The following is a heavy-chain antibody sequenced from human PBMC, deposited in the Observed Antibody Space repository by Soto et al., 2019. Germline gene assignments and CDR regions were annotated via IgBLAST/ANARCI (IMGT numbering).Heavy chain of an antibody. V-gene: IGHV3-7*01. CDR3: SRDVVVGAKALNY. CDR1: GFTFSNYW. D-gene: IGHD2-15*01. Sequence: GGSLRLSCAASGFTFSNYWMTWVRQAPGKGLEWVANIKEDGSEKHYVDSVKGRFTISRDNAKNSLYLQMISLRVEDTAVYFCSRDVVVGAKALNYWGQGALVTVSS. J-gene: IGHJ4*02. CDR2: IKEDGSEK.